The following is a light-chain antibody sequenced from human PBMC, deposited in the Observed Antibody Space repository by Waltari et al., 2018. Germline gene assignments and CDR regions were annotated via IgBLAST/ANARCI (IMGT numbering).Light chain of an antibody. Sequence: QSVLTQPPSVSGAPGQRVTISCTGSRSNIGAGYAVQWYQQLPGTAPKLLIYATVNRPSGVPERFAGSKSGTSASLAITGLQAEEEADYYCQSYDSDLSSWVFGGGSELTVL. J-gene: IGLJ3*02. CDR2: ATV. V-gene: IGLV1-40*01. CDR3: QSYDSDLSSWV. CDR1: RSNIGAGYA.